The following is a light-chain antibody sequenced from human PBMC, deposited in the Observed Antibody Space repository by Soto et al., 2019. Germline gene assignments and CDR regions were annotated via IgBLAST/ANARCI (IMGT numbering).Light chain of an antibody. J-gene: IGLJ2*01. CDR2: SDT. Sequence: QSVLTQPPSASGTPGQGVTISCSGSFSNIGSNTVNWYQQVPGTAPKLLINSDTQGPSGVPERFSGSKSGTSASLAISGLQSEDEADYYCAAWDDNLNGPVFGGGTKLTVL. CDR3: AAWDDNLNGPV. CDR1: FSNIGSNT. V-gene: IGLV1-44*01.